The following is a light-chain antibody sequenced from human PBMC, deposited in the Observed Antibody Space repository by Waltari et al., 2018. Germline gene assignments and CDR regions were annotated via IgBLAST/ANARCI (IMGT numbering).Light chain of an antibody. CDR2: DAS. CDR1: QSVSSY. V-gene: IGKV3-11*01. CDR3: QQRSTWPRT. J-gene: IGKJ1*01. Sequence: EIVLTQSPDTLSLSPGERATLTCRASQSVSSYLAWYQQRPGQAPRLLIFDASKRAAVIPARFSGSGSGTEFTLTISSLEAEDFAVYFCQQRSTWPRTFGQGTKVE.